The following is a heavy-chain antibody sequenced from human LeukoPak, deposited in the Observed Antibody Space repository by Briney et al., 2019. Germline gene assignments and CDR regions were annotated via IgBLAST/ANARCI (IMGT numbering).Heavy chain of an antibody. Sequence: ASVKVPCKASGYTFTGYYMHWVRQAPGQGLEWMGWINPNSGGTNYAQKFQGRVTMTRDTSISTAYMELSRLRSDDTAVYYCARDLPRNWNPFDYWGQGTLVTVSS. CDR1: GYTFTGYY. V-gene: IGHV1-2*02. CDR2: INPNSGGT. CDR3: ARDLPRNWNPFDY. J-gene: IGHJ4*02. D-gene: IGHD1-1*01.